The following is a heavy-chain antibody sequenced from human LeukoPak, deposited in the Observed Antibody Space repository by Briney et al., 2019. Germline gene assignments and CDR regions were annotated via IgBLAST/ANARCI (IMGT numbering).Heavy chain of an antibody. CDR1: GFTFSSYA. D-gene: IGHD1-14*01. V-gene: IGHV4-38-2*01. J-gene: IGHJ5*02. CDR2: IFYNGNT. Sequence: GSLRLSCAASGFTFSSYAMSWVRQAPGKGLEWIANIFYNGNTYYNSSLKSRATISIDTSKNQFSLKLISVTAADMAVYYCATLNKPGWFDPWGQGTLVTVSS. CDR3: ATLNKPGWFDP.